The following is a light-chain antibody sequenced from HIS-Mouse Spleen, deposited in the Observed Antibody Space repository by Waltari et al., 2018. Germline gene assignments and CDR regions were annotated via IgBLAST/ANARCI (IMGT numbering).Light chain of an antibody. J-gene: IGKJ3*01. V-gene: IGKV1-5*03. CDR3: QQYNSPFT. CDR1: QSISSW. Sequence: DIQMTQSPSTLSASVGDSVTITCRASQSISSWLAWYQQKPGKAPKLLIYKASSLESGVPSRFSGSGSGTEFTLTISSLQPDDFATYYCQQYNSPFTFGPGTKVDIK. CDR2: KAS.